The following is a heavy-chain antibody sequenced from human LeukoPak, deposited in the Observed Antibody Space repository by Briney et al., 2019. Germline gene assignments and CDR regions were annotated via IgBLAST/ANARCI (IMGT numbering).Heavy chain of an antibody. D-gene: IGHD2-2*01. J-gene: IGHJ4*01. CDR2: IRPHTGET. CDR1: GYNFPSYG. V-gene: IGHV1-18*01. Sequence: ASVKVSCKASGYNFPSYGINWVRQAPGQGLEWMGWIRPHTGETNSAQRFQDRVTMTTDTSTTTAYMELRSLRFDDTAVYYCARDRGGKGSAIFYWGHGSLVT. CDR3: ARDRGGKGSAIFY.